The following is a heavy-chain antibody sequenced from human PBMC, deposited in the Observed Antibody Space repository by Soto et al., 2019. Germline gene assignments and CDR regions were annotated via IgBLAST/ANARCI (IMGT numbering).Heavy chain of an antibody. CDR2: ISTSSSYI. J-gene: IGHJ1*01. D-gene: IGHD4-17*01. Sequence: EVQVVESGGGLVKPGGSLRLSCAASGFTFSNYIMNWVRQAPGKGLEWVSSISTSSSYIYYADSVKGRFTISRDNAKNSLFLQMNSLRAEDTAEYYCARAAYGGNSSFQYWGQGTRVTVSS. CDR3: ARAAYGGNSSFQY. CDR1: GFTFSNYI. V-gene: IGHV3-21*01.